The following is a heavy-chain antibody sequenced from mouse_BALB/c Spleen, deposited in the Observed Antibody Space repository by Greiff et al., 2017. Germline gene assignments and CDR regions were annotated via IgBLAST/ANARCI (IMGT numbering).Heavy chain of an antibody. CDR1: GYSITSDYA. Sequence: EVQGVESGPGLVKPSQSLSLTCTVTGYSITSDYAWNWIRQFPGNKLEWMGYISYSGSTSYNPSLKSRISITRDTSKNQFFLQLNSVTTEDTATYYCARVLDYDEGAAYWGQGTLVTVSA. D-gene: IGHD2-4*01. CDR2: ISYSGST. CDR3: ARVLDYDEGAAY. J-gene: IGHJ3*01. V-gene: IGHV3-2*02.